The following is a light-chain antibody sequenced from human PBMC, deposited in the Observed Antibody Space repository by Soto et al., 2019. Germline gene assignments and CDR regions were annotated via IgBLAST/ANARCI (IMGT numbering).Light chain of an antibody. Sequence: QSALTQPPSASGSPGQSVTISCTGSSSDIGDYYYVSWYQQHPDKAPKLILYEVSKRPSGVPDRFSGSKSGYTASLTVSGLQAEDEADDYCSSYGGSNNLLFGGGTKLTVL. V-gene: IGLV2-8*01. CDR1: SSDIGDYYY. J-gene: IGLJ2*01. CDR3: SSYGGSNNLL. CDR2: EVS.